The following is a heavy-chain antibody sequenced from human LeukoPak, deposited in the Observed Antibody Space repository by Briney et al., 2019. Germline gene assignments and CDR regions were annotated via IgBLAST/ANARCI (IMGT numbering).Heavy chain of an antibody. D-gene: IGHD5-24*01. CDR1: GFTFSSYA. J-gene: IGHJ4*02. V-gene: IGHV3-23*01. CDR2: ISGSGGGT. CDR3: AKAGIAEMATTDFDY. Sequence: GRSLRLSCAASGFTFSSYAMSWVRQAPGKGLEWVSAISGSGGGTYYADSVKGRFTISRDNSKNTLYLQMNSLGAEDTAVYYCAKAGIAEMATTDFDYWGQGTLVTVSS.